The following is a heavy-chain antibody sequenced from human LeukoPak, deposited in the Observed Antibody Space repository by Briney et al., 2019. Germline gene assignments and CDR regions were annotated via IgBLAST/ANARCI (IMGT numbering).Heavy chain of an antibody. J-gene: IGHJ6*03. D-gene: IGHD6-13*01. CDR1: GYTFTGYY. Sequence: ASVKVSCKASGYTFTGYYMHWVRQAPGQGLEWMGWINPNSGGTNYAQKFQGRVTMTRDTSISTAYMELSRLRSDDTAVYYCARVGHSIAAAGGLPTYYYYYMDVWGKGTTVTVSS. CDR2: INPNSGGT. V-gene: IGHV1-2*02. CDR3: ARVGHSIAAAGGLPTYYYYYMDV.